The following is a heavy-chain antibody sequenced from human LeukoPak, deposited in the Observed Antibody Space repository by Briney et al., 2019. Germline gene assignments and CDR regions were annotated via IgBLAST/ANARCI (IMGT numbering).Heavy chain of an antibody. CDR3: ARDLLAYYDFWSGSSRSNWFDP. J-gene: IGHJ5*02. D-gene: IGHD3-3*01. Sequence: ASVKVSCKASGYIFTGYYMHWVRQAPGQGLEWMGWINPDSGGTNYAQKFQGRVTMTRDTSISTAYMELSRLRSDDTAVYYCARDLLAYYDFWSGSSRSNWFDPWGQGTLVTVSS. CDR1: GYIFTGYY. CDR2: INPDSGGT. V-gene: IGHV1-2*02.